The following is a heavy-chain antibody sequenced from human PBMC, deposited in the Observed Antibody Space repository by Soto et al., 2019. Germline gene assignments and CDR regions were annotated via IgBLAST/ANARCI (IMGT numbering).Heavy chain of an antibody. CDR1: GGSFSGYY. CDR3: ARGRATRGSYYNGPSHGYYYYYMDV. CDR2: INHSGST. D-gene: IGHD3-10*01. J-gene: IGHJ6*03. Sequence: SETLSLTCAVYGGSFSGYYWSWIRQPPGKGLEWIGEINHSGSTNYNPSLKSRVTISVDTSKNQFSLKLSSVTAADTAVYYCARGRATRGSYYNGPSHGYYYYYMDVWGKGTTVTVSS. V-gene: IGHV4-34*01.